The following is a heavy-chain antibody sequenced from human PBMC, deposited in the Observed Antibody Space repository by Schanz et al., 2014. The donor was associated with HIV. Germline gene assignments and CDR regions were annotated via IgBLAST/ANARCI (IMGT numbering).Heavy chain of an antibody. J-gene: IGHJ4*02. Sequence: VQLVESGGGVVQPGRSLRLSCAASGFAFNHYALIWVRQAPGKGLVWVSGISISGETTFYADSVKGRFTISRDNSKNTVYLQMNTLRAEDTAVYYCENEEVPNDYWGQGTLVTVSS. CDR2: ISISGETT. CDR1: GFAFNHYA. V-gene: IGHV3-23*04. CDR3: ENEEVPNDY.